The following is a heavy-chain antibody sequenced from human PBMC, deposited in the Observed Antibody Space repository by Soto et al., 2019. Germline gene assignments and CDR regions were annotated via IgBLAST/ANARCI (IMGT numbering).Heavy chain of an antibody. CDR2: IYHSGSP. CDR3: ARGHYEFWKRKHYGMDV. J-gene: IGHJ6*02. CDR1: GGSISSSNW. D-gene: IGHD3-3*01. V-gene: IGHV4-4*02. Sequence: QVQLQESGPGLVKPSGTLSLTCAVSGGSISSSNWWSWGRQPPGKGLEWIGEIYHSGSPNYNPSLKSRVAISVGKSKNQFSLQLSSVAAADTAVYYCARGHYEFWKRKHYGMDVWGQGTTVTVSS.